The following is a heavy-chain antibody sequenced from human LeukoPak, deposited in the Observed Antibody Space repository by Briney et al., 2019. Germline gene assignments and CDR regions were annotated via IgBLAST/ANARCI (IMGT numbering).Heavy chain of an antibody. CDR1: GFTFSSYG. J-gene: IGHJ4*02. Sequence: GRSLRLSCAASGFTFSSYGMHWVRQAPGKGLEWVAVISYDGSNKYYADSVKGRFTISRDNSKNTLYLQMNSLRAEDTAVYYCAKPYYYGSGSYYQAPFDYWGQGTLVTVSS. D-gene: IGHD3-10*01. CDR3: AKPYYYGSGSYYQAPFDY. CDR2: ISYDGSNK. V-gene: IGHV3-30*18.